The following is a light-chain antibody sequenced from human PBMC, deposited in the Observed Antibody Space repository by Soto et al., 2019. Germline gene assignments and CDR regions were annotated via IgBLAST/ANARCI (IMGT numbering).Light chain of an antibody. CDR1: SSDVGGYNY. J-gene: IGLJ2*01. V-gene: IGLV2-8*01. CDR3: SSYAGSNNVV. Sequence: QSVVTQPPSASGSPGQSVTISCTGTSSDVGGYNYVSWYQQHPGKAPKLMIYEVSKRPSGVPDRISGSKSGNTASLTVSGLQAEDEADYYCSSYAGSNNVVFGGGTQLTVL. CDR2: EVS.